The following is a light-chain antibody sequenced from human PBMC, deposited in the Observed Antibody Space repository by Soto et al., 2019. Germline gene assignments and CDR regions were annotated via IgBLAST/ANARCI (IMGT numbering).Light chain of an antibody. V-gene: IGKV4-1*01. J-gene: IGKJ2*01. CDR3: QQYYTTPYT. CDR1: QIILYNSNNKNY. Sequence: DIVMTQSPDSLAVSLGERATINCKSSQIILYNSNNKNYLAWYQQKPGQPPKLLIYWASIRQSGVPDRFSGSESGTDVTLTISSLQAEDVAVYYCQQYYTTPYTFGQGTKLEIK. CDR2: WAS.